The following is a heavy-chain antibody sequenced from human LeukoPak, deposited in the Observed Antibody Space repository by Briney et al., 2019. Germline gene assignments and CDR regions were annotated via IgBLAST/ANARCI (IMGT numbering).Heavy chain of an antibody. Sequence: PGRSLRLSCAASGFTFSSYAMHWVRQAPGKGLEWVAVISYDGSNKYYADSVKGRLTTSRDNSKNTLYLQMNSLRAEDTAVYYCAKEVVPAAPYGMDVWGQGTTVTVSS. CDR2: ISYDGSNK. D-gene: IGHD2-2*01. CDR3: AKEVVPAAPYGMDV. CDR1: GFTFSSYA. J-gene: IGHJ6*02. V-gene: IGHV3-30*04.